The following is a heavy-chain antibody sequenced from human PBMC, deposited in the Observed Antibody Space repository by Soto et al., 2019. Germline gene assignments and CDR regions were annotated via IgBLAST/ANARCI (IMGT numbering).Heavy chain of an antibody. CDR3: AASYSRSSVLGSFDT. V-gene: IGHV1-24*01. Sequence: SVKVSCKLSGYTLTELSVHWVRQAPGKGLEWMGGFDPEDGEIIYVQKFQGRVTVTEDTSTDTTYMELSSLRSEDTAVYYCAASYSRSSVLGSFDTWGQGTLVTGSS. CDR2: FDPEDGEI. J-gene: IGHJ5*02. CDR1: GYTLTELS. D-gene: IGHD6-6*01.